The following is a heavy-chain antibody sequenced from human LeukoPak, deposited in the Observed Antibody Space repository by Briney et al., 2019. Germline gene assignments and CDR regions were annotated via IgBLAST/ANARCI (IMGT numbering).Heavy chain of an antibody. CDR2: INHSGST. Sequence: SETLSLTCAVYGGSFSGYYWSWIRQPPGKGLEWIGEINHSGSTNYNPSLKSRVTISVDTSRNQFSLKLSSVTAADTAVYYCARGRGVTMVRGFFSRPKDAFDIWGQGTMVTVSS. J-gene: IGHJ3*02. CDR1: GGSFSGYY. CDR3: ARGRGVTMVRGFFSRPKDAFDI. V-gene: IGHV4-34*01. D-gene: IGHD3-10*01.